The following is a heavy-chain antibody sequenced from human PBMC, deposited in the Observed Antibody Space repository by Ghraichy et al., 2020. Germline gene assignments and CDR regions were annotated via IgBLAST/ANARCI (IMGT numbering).Heavy chain of an antibody. CDR3: ARTSTPAHADY. J-gene: IGHJ4*02. Sequence: TLSLTCTVSGGSISSYYWSWIRQPPGKGLEWIGYIYYSGSTNYNPSLKSRVTISVDTSKNQFSLKLSSVTAADTVVYYCARTSTPAHADYWGQGTLVTVSS. V-gene: IGHV4-59*01. CDR1: GGSISSYY. CDR2: IYYSGST.